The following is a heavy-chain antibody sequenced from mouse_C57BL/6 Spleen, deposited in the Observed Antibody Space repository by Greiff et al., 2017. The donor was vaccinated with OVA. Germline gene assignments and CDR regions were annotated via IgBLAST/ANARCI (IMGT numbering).Heavy chain of an antibody. J-gene: IGHJ2*01. D-gene: IGHD1-1*01. CDR2: IYPGDGDT. Sequence: QVQLQQSGPELVKPGASVKISCKASGYAFSSSWMNWVKQRPGKGLEWIGRIYPGDGDTNYNGKFKGKATLTADKSSSTAYMQLSSLTSEDSAVYFCARGYYGSSEFDYWGQGTTLTVSS. CDR3: ARGYYGSSEFDY. CDR1: GYAFSSSW. V-gene: IGHV1-82*01.